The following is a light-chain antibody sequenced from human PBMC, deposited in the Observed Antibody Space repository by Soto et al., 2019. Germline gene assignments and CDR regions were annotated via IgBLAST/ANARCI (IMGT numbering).Light chain of an antibody. Sequence: QAVVTQEPSFSVSPGGTVTLTCGLSSGSVSPSHYPSWCQQTPGQAPRTLIYGTNARSSGVPDRFSGSILGDKAALTITGAQADDESDYYCVLYMGSGIWIFGGGTKLTVL. CDR3: VLYMGSGIWI. CDR1: SGSVSPSHY. CDR2: GTN. J-gene: IGLJ2*01. V-gene: IGLV8-61*01.